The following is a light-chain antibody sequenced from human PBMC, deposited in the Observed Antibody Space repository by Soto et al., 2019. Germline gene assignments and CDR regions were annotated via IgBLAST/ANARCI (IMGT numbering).Light chain of an antibody. J-gene: IGLJ1*01. V-gene: IGLV2-14*01. CDR2: EVN. CDR1: SSDIGSYDY. CDR3: FSFTTTRTHV. Sequence: QSALTQPSSLSGSPGQSITISCTGTSSDIGSYDYVSWFQQHPGKAPKLRISEVNNRPSGVSNRFSGSKSGNTAYLTMSGLQVEDEAEYFCFSFTTTRTHVFGTGTKLTVL.